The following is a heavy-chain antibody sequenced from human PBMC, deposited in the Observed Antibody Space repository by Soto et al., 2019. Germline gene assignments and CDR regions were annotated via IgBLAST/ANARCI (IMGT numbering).Heavy chain of an antibody. CDR3: ARAPVVVVPAASWVYYYYYMDV. V-gene: IGHV1-18*01. CDR1: GYTFTSYG. J-gene: IGHJ6*03. CDR2: ISAYNGNT. D-gene: IGHD2-2*01. Sequence: QVQLVQSGAEVKKPGASVKVSCKASGYTFTSYGISWVRQAPGQGLEWMGWISAYNGNTNYAQKLQGRVTMTTDTSTSTAYMELRSLRSDDTAVYYCARAPVVVVPAASWVYYYYYMDVWGKGTTVTVSS.